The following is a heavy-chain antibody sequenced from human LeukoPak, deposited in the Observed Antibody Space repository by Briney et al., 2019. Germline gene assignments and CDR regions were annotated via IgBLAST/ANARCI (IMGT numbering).Heavy chain of an antibody. CDR3: AHGSMYQLDY. V-gene: IGHV3-23*01. CDR2: IVGGAGGT. J-gene: IGHJ4*02. D-gene: IGHD2-2*01. Sequence: GGSLRLSCAASGFTFSSYWMHWVRQAPGKGLEWVSGIVGGAGGTYYADSVKGRFTISRDNSKNTLYLQMNSLRAEDTAVYYCAHGSMYQLDYWGQGTLVTVSS. CDR1: GFTFSSYW.